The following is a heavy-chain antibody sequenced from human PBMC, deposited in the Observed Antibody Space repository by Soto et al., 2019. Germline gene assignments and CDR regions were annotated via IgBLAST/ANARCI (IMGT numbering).Heavy chain of an antibody. V-gene: IGHV1-2*02. CDR3: ATDSDYSSSWAY. D-gene: IGHD4-4*01. J-gene: IGHJ4*02. Sequence: ASVKVSCKASGYSFTDYFMHWARQAPGQGLEWMGWINPKSGVTNYAQRFQGRVTMTIDTSITTAYMDLSSLKSDDTAVYYCATDSDYSSSWAYWGQGTPVTVSS. CDR1: GYSFTDYF. CDR2: INPKSGVT.